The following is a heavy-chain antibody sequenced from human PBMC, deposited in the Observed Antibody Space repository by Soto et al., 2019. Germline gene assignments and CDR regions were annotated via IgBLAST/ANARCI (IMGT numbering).Heavy chain of an antibody. Sequence: GGSLRLSCAASGFTFSSYAMHWVRQAPGKGLEWVAVISYDGSNKYYADSVKGRFTISRDNSKNTLYLQMNSLRAEDTAVYYCAREAEQQLVLWLYYYYGMDVWGQGTTVTVSS. D-gene: IGHD6-13*01. CDR3: AREAEQQLVLWLYYYYGMDV. V-gene: IGHV3-30-3*01. J-gene: IGHJ6*02. CDR2: ISYDGSNK. CDR1: GFTFSSYA.